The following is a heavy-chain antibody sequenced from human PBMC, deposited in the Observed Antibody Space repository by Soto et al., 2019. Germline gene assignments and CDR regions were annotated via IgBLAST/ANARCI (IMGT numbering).Heavy chain of an antibody. V-gene: IGHV4-59*01. CDR3: ARDKGLLWFGEVDYYYYGMDV. CDR1: GGSISSYY. J-gene: IGHJ6*02. D-gene: IGHD3-10*01. CDR2: TYYSGST. Sequence: SETLSLTCTVSGGSISSYYWSWIRQPPGKGLEWIGYTYYSGSTNYNPSLKSRVTISVDTSKNQFSLKLSSVTAADTAVYYCARDKGLLWFGEVDYYYYGMDVWGQGTTVTVSS.